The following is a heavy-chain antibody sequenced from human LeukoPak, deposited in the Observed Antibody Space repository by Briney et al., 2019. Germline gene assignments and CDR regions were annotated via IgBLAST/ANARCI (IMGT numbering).Heavy chain of an antibody. D-gene: IGHD6-6*01. CDR2: IKQDGSEK. CDR3: ARATVYGLAARRGGDYFDY. Sequence: PGGSLRLSCAASGFTFSSYWMSWVRQAPGKGLEWVANIKQDGSEKYYVDSVKGRFTISRDNAKNSLYLQMNSLRAEDTAVYYCARATVYGLAARRGGDYFDYWGQGTLVTVSS. V-gene: IGHV3-7*01. CDR1: GFTFSSYW. J-gene: IGHJ4*02.